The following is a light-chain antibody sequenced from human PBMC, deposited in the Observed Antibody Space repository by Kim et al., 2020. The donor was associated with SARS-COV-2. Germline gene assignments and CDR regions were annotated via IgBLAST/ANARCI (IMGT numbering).Light chain of an antibody. CDR2: SNN. Sequence: GQRVTMSCSASTSNNGSNTVNWYQQLPGTAPKLLIYSNNQRPSGVPDRFSGSKSGTSASLAISGLQSEDEADYYCATWDSSLIALVFGGGTKLTVL. V-gene: IGLV1-44*01. CDR3: ATWDSSLIALV. CDR1: TSNNGSNT. J-gene: IGLJ2*01.